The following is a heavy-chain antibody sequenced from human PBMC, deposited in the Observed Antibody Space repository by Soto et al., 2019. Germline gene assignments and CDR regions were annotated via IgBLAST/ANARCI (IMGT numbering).Heavy chain of an antibody. CDR3: ARGTAIAVERFDY. V-gene: IGHV1-69*12. CDR1: GGTFNSYA. J-gene: IGHJ4*02. CDR2: IIPIFGTA. D-gene: IGHD6-19*01. Sequence: QVQLVQSGAEVKKPGSSVKVCCKASGGTFNSYAISWVRQAPGQGLEWMGGIIPIFGTANYAQKFQGRVTITADESTSTAYMELSSLRSEDTAVYYRARGTAIAVERFDYRGQGTLVTVSS.